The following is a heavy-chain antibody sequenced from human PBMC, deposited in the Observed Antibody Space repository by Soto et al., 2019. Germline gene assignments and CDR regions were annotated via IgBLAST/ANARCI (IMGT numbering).Heavy chain of an antibody. J-gene: IGHJ4*02. CDR1: GFTFSSYA. CDR3: AKMTTRRFDS. CDR2: ISGSGLST. Sequence: PGGSLRLSCAASGFTFSSYAMSWVRQAPGKGLEWVSGISGSGLSTNYADSVKGRFTISRDNSKNTLYLQMNSLRAEDTAVYYCAKMTTRRFDSWGQGTLVTVSS. V-gene: IGHV3-23*01. D-gene: IGHD4-17*01.